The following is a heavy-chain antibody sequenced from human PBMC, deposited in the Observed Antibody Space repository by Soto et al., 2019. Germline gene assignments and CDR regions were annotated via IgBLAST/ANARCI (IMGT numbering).Heavy chain of an antibody. CDR3: ARSLSMRSMTTVLEYFQH. J-gene: IGHJ1*01. V-gene: IGHV4-31*03. CDR2: IYYSGST. CDR1: GGSISSGGYY. Sequence: PSETLSLTXTVSGGSISSGGYYWSWIRQHPGKGLEWIGYIYYSGSTYYNPSLKSRVTISVDTSKNQFSLKLSSVTAADTAVYYCARSLSMRSMTTVLEYFQHWGQGTLVTVSS. D-gene: IGHD4-17*01.